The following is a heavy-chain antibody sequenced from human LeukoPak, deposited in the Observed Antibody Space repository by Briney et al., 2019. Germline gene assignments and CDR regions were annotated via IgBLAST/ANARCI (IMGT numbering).Heavy chain of an antibody. CDR2: IGYDGSNK. CDR3: ARGLAATDV. J-gene: IGHJ6*04. CDR1: GFTFSNYG. V-gene: IGHV3-30*02. D-gene: IGHD6-13*01. Sequence: GGSLRLSCAASGFTFSNYGMHWVRQAPDKGLEWVAFIGYDGSNKYYADSVKGRFTISRDNSKNTLYLQMNSLRAEDTAVYYCARGLAATDVWGKGTTVTVSS.